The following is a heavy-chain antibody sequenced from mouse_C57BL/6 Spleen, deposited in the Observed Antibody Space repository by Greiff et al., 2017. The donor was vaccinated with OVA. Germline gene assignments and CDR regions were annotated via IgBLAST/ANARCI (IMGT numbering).Heavy chain of an antibody. V-gene: IGHV1-85*01. CDR1: GYTFTSYD. J-gene: IGHJ3*01. D-gene: IGHD2-4*01. CDR3: ARSPYDYDDGSFAY. CDR2: IYPRDGST. Sequence: VQLVESGPELVKPGASVKLSCKASGYTFTSYDINWVKQRPGQGLEWIGWIYPRDGSTKYNEKFKGKATLTVDTSSSTAYMELHSLTSEDSAVYFCARSPYDYDDGSFAYWGQGTLVTVSA.